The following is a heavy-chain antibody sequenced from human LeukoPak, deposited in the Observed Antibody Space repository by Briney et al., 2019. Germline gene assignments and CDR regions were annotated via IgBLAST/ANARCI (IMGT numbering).Heavy chain of an antibody. CDR3: ARACMDSRGYYQGFDY. D-gene: IGHD3-22*01. J-gene: IGHJ4*02. V-gene: IGHV3-30*03. CDR1: GFTFSSYG. CDR2: ISYDGSNK. Sequence: GGSLRLSCAASGFTFSSYGMHWVRQAPGKGLEWVAVISYDGSNKYYADSVKGRFTISRDNSKNTLYLQMNSLRAEDTALYYCARACMDSRGYYQGFDYWGQGTLVTVSS.